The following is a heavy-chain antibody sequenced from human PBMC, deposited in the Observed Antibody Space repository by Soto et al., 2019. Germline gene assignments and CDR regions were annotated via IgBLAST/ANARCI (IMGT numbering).Heavy chain of an antibody. J-gene: IGHJ4*02. CDR3: AKGGYNWYSYLDY. CDR2: ISWNSGSI. V-gene: IGHV3-9*01. Sequence: EVQLVESGGGLVQPGRSLRLSCAASGFTFDDYAMHWVRQAPGKGLEWVSGISWNSGSIDYADSVKGRFTISRDNAKNSLYLQMNRLRAEDTALYYCAKGGYNWYSYLDYWGQGTLVTVSS. CDR1: GFTFDDYA. D-gene: IGHD1-7*01.